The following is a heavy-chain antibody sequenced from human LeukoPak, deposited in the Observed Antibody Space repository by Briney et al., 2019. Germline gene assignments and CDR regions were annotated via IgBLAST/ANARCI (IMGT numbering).Heavy chain of an antibody. CDR3: ARLIAVTGSVDYFDT. V-gene: IGHV4-59*08. CDR1: GGSISSYY. J-gene: IGHJ4*02. Sequence: SETLSLTCTVSGGSISSYYWSWIRQPPGMALEWIGYIYYSGTTNFNPSLKSRVTMSVHTSNYQFSLKLSSVTAADTAVYYCARLIAVTGSVDYFDTWGQGTLVTVSS. CDR2: IYYSGTT. D-gene: IGHD6-19*01.